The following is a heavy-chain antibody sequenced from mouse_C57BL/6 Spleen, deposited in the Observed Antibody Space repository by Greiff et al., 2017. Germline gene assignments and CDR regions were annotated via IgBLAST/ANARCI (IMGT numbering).Heavy chain of an antibody. D-gene: IGHD2-3*01. CDR1: GYTFTDYE. CDR3: TRDGYYGVDY. V-gene: IGHV1-15*01. CDR2: IDPETGGT. Sequence: QVQLQQSGAELVRPGASVTLSCKASGYTFTDYEMHWVKQTPVHGLEWIGAIDPETGGTAYNQKFKGKAILTADKSSSTAYMELRSMTSEDSAVYYCTRDGYYGVDYWGQGTSVTVSS. J-gene: IGHJ4*01.